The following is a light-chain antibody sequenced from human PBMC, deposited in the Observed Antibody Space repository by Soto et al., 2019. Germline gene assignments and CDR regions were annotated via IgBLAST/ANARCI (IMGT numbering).Light chain of an antibody. CDR1: QSISRH. Sequence: DIQMTQSPSSLSASVGNRVIITCRASQSISRHLNWYQQKSGEAPKLLIHAASTLHSGVPSRFSGGVSGTDFTLTISPLEPEDFATYYCQETQSTPGTFGHGTKVEIK. CDR2: AAS. J-gene: IGKJ1*01. CDR3: QETQSTPGT. V-gene: IGKV1-39*01.